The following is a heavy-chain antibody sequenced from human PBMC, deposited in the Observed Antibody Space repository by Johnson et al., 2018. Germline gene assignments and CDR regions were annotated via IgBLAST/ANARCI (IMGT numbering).Heavy chain of an antibody. CDR2: ISSSSSYI. CDR1: GFTFSSYG. J-gene: IGHJ6*03. Sequence: VQLVQSGGGLVQPGRSLRLSCAASGFTFSSYGMHWVRQAPGKGLEWVSSISSSSSYIYYADSVKGRFTISRNNAKNSLYLQMNSLRAEDTAVYYCARAHVDSYYYYYMDVWGKGTTVTVAS. V-gene: IGHV3-21*01. CDR3: ARAHVDSYYYYYMDV. D-gene: IGHD5-12*01.